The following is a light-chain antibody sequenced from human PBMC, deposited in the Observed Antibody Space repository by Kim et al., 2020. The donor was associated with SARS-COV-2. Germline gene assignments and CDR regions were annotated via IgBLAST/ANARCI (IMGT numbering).Light chain of an antibody. CDR2: EVT. CDR1: TSDIGGYNF. J-gene: IGLJ1*01. Sequence: QYVASACTGTTSDIGGYNFFSWYQRHPGKAPKLMIYEVTKRPSGVPDRFSGSKSGNTASLTVSGLQAEDEADYYCGSYAGNNNPYVFGTGTKVTVL. V-gene: IGLV2-8*01. CDR3: GSYAGNNNPYV.